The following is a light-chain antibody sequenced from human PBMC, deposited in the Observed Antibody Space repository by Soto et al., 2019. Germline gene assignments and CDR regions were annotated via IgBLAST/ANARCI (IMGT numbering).Light chain of an antibody. CDR3: QQHGDSPIT. Sequence: EVVLTQSPVTLSLSPGERATLSCRASQSFRGLLAWYQQKPGQAPRLLIYDASSRATGIPDRFSGSGSGTDFSLTISRLEPEDFAVYYCQQHGDSPITFGQGTRLEI. CDR1: QSFRGL. J-gene: IGKJ5*01. CDR2: DAS. V-gene: IGKV3-20*01.